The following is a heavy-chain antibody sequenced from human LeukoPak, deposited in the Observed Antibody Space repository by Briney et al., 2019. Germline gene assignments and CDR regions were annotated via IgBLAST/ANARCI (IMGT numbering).Heavy chain of an antibody. V-gene: IGHV3-23*01. Sequence: PGGSLRLSCAASGFTFSSYAMSWVRQAPGKGLEWVSAISGSGGSTYYADSVKGRFTISRDNSKNTLYLQMNSLRAEDTAVYYCAKRQYYYDSSGYSPYYYYGMDVWGQGTTVTVSS. CDR3: AKRQYYYDSSGYSPYYYYGMDV. CDR2: ISGSGGST. J-gene: IGHJ6*02. D-gene: IGHD3-22*01. CDR1: GFTFSSYA.